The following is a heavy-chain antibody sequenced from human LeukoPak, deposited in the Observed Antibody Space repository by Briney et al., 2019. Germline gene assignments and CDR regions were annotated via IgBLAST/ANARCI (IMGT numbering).Heavy chain of an antibody. Sequence: ASMKVSCKSSGFAFTDHYIHWVRQGPGQGLEWMGYIGPHSTFTSSPQEFQGRVTMTRDASMSTAYMELTRLTSDDTAVYYCVREGEGPLSKDFDYWGQGTLVTVSS. V-gene: IGHV1-2*02. CDR3: VREGEGPLSKDFDY. CDR2: IGPHSTFT. CDR1: GFAFTDHY. D-gene: IGHD2/OR15-2a*01. J-gene: IGHJ4*02.